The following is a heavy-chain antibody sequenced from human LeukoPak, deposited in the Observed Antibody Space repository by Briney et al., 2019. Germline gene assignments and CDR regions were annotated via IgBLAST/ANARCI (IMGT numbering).Heavy chain of an antibody. V-gene: IGHV4-31*03. J-gene: IGHJ3*02. D-gene: IGHD3-10*01. CDR3: ARGVKGLRGAFDI. CDR2: IYYSGST. Sequence: SETLSLTCTVSGGSISSGVYYWSWIRQHPGKGLEWIGYIYYSGSTYSNPSPKSRLTMSVDISKNQFSLKLSSVTAADTAVYYCARGVKGLRGAFDIWGQGTMITVSS. CDR1: GGSISSGVYY.